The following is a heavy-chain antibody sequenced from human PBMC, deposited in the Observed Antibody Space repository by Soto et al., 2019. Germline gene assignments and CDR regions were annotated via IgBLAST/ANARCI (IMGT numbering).Heavy chain of an antibody. V-gene: IGHV1-2*02. CDR1: GYTFTGFY. Sequence: ASVKVSCKASGYTFTGFYLHWVRQAPGQVLEWMGWINPNNGGATYAQKFQGRVAMTRDTSISTAYMELSSLRSDDTAVYYCARVRIQLWDDAFDIWGQGTMVTVSS. CDR3: ARVRIQLWDDAFDI. D-gene: IGHD5-18*01. CDR2: INPNNGGA. J-gene: IGHJ3*02.